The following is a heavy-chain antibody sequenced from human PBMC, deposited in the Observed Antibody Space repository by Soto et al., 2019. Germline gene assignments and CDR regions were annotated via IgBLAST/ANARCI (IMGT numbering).Heavy chain of an antibody. CDR2: TNPSGGST. CDR3: AREIDKDRSGPTFDP. Sequence: ASVKVSCKASGYTFTSYYMQWVRHAPGQGLEWMGITNPSGGSTSYAQKFQGRVTMTRDTSTSTVYMELSSLRSEDTAVYYCAREIDKDRSGPTFDPWGQGTLVTVSS. V-gene: IGHV1-46*01. D-gene: IGHD3-22*01. CDR1: GYTFTSYY. J-gene: IGHJ5*02.